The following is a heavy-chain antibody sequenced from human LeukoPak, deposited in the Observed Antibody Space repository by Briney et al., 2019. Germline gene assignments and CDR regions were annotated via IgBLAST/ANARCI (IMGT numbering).Heavy chain of an antibody. CDR1: GFSLRDYS. CDR2: ISYDGSNK. V-gene: IGHV3-30*03. J-gene: IGHJ3*02. Sequence: GGSLRLSCAASGFSLRDYSMDWVRQAPGKGLKWVAVISYDGSNKYYADSVKGRFTISRDNSKNTLYLQMNSLRAEDTAEYYCARSKGYRFDAFDIWGQGTMVTVSS. D-gene: IGHD2-15*01. CDR3: ARSKGYRFDAFDI.